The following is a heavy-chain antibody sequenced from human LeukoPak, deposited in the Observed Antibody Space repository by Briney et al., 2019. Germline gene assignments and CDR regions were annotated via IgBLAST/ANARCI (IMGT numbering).Heavy chain of an antibody. J-gene: IGHJ4*02. CDR3: TRTARLADF. Sequence: GGSLRLSCAASGFTFSDHYMNWIRQAPGTGLEWLSCISPAGTDIMYADSVKGRFTISRDNAKNSLSLQMNSLRAEDTAVYYFTRTARLADFWGQGTLVTVSS. CDR1: GFTFSDHY. CDR2: ISPAGTDI. V-gene: IGHV3-11*01.